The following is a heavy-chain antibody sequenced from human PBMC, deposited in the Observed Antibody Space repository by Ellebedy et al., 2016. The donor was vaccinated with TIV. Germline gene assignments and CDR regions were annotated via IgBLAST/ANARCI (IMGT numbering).Heavy chain of an antibody. CDR2: IYSGGGT. V-gene: IGHV3-53*04. J-gene: IGHJ3*01. CDR3: ARDGTLSGSYSRHDGFDV. CDR1: GFSVSNEY. Sequence: GGSLRLXCAASGFSVSNEYMSWVRQAPGKGLEWVSVIYSGGGTDYADSVEGRFTVSRHHSKNTMYLQMNSLRPEDTALYYCARDGTLSGSYSRHDGFDVWGQGTMVAVSS. D-gene: IGHD3-10*01.